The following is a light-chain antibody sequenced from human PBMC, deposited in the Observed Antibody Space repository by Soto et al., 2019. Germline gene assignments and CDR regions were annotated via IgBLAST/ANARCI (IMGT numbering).Light chain of an antibody. Sequence: EITFTKSPATLSLSQGERATLSCRASQRVGSRVVAWHQHKPGQAPRLLISGTFRRATGIPDRFSGSGSGTDFTLTISTLEPDDFTVYCCQQYGSVARCTFGQGTKVDIK. CDR1: QRVGSRV. CDR3: QQYGSVARCT. CDR2: GTF. J-gene: IGKJ1*01. V-gene: IGKV3-20*01.